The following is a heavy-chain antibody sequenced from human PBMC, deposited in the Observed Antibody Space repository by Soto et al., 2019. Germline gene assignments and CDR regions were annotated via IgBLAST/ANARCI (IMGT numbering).Heavy chain of an antibody. CDR1: GFTFSSYG. Sequence: VGSLRLSCAASGFTFSSYGMHWVRQAPGKGLEWVAVISYDGSNKYYADSVKGRFTISRDNSKNTLYLQMNSLRAEDTAVYYCAKDMWSYWGYYYALEVRGQGTTVT. CDR2: ISYDGSNK. CDR3: AKDMWSYWGYYYALEV. J-gene: IGHJ6*02. V-gene: IGHV3-30*18. D-gene: IGHD1-26*01.